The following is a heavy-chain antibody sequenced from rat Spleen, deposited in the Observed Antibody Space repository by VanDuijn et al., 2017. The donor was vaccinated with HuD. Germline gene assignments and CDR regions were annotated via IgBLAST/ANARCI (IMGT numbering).Heavy chain of an antibody. V-gene: IGHV5-29*01. CDR1: GFTFSRSA. D-gene: IGHD5-1*01. Sequence: EVQLVESGGGLVQPGRSQKLSCVVSGFTFSRSAMAWVRQAPTKGLEWVAYISCDGGSTYYPDSVKGRFTISRDNAKTTLYLQMDSLRSEDTATYYCARNPQLGVFWYFDFWGPGTMITVSS. CDR2: ISCDGGST. CDR3: ARNPQLGVFWYFDF. J-gene: IGHJ1*01.